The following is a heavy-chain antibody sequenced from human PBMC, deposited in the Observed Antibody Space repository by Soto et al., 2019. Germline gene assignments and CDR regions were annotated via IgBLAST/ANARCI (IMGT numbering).Heavy chain of an antibody. J-gene: IGHJ6*02. CDR2: ISVSNGYT. CDR3: AXXDTXXXXXYYGMDV. D-gene: IGHD5-18*01. CDR1: GYPFTTYG. V-gene: IGHV1-18*01. Sequence: QVQLVQSGPEVKKPGASIKVSCKASGYPFTTYGINWVXXAXXQGXXXRGWISVSNGYTNYAQNLQGRVTMTADTSTNVAYMELRSLRSDDTAIFXXAXXDTXXXXXYYGMDVWGQGTTVTVSS.